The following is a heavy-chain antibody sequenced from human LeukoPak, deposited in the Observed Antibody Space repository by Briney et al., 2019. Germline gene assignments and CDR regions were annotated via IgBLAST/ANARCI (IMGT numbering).Heavy chain of an antibody. CDR2: INPNSGGT. CDR1: GYTFTGYY. Sequence: GASVKVSCKGSGYTFTGYYMHWVRQAPGQGLEWMGWINPNSGGTNYAQKFQGWVTMTRDTSISTAYMELSRLTSDDTAVYYCARVGPPDSGSYYEGGDPQFDYWGQGTLVTVSS. J-gene: IGHJ4*02. CDR3: ARVGPPDSGSYYEGGDPQFDY. D-gene: IGHD1-26*01. V-gene: IGHV1-2*04.